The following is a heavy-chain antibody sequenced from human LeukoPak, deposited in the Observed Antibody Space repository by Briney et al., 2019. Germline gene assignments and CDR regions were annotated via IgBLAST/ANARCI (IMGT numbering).Heavy chain of an antibody. CDR1: GYSFTSYW. D-gene: IGHD5-24*01. Sequence: GESLKISCTGSGYSFTSYWIGWVRQMPGKGLEWMGIIYPGDSDTRYSPSFQGQVTISADKSISTAYLQWSSLKASDTAMYYCARRRDGYNYGNWFDPWGQGTLVTVSS. CDR3: ARRRDGYNYGNWFDP. CDR2: IYPGDSDT. J-gene: IGHJ5*02. V-gene: IGHV5-51*01.